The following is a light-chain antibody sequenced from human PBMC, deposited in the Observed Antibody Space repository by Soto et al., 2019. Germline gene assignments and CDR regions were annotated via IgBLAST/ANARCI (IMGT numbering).Light chain of an antibody. CDR2: EVS. CDR3: SSYSSSSSKV. CDR1: SSDVGGFNY. J-gene: IGLJ3*02. Sequence: QSALTQPASVSGSPGQSITISCTGTSSDVGGFNYVSWYQQYPGRAPKLMIYEVSNRPSGVSNRFSGSKSDNTASLTISGLQDEDEADYYCSSYSSSSSKVFGGGTKLTVL. V-gene: IGLV2-14*01.